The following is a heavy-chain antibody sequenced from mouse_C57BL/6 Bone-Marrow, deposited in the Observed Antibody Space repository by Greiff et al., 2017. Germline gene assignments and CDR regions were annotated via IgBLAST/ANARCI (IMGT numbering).Heavy chain of an antibody. Sequence: EVQLQQSGAELVRPGASVKLSCTASGFNIKDDYMHWVKQRPEQGLEWIGWIDPENGDTEYASKFQGKATITADTSSNTAYLQLSSLTSEDTVVYYCTTGGYDDYWGQGTTLTVSS. D-gene: IGHD2-2*01. CDR2: IDPENGDT. CDR1: GFNIKDDY. J-gene: IGHJ2*01. CDR3: TTGGYDDY. V-gene: IGHV14-4*01.